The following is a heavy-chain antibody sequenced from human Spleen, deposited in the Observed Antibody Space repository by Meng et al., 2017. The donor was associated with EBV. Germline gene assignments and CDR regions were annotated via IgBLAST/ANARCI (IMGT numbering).Heavy chain of an antibody. Sequence: QLQLEVSGSGLVQPSQALSLSCAVSGGSISSGDYSWSWIRQSPEKGLEWIGFIYHTGSTYSNPSLQSRVTISVDRSKNQFSLNLNSVTAADTAVYYCVRSPPMEPAGWVDWFDPWGRGTLVTVSS. CDR1: GGSISSGDYS. CDR3: VRSPPMEPAGWVDWFDP. D-gene: IGHD2-2*01. CDR2: IYHTGST. J-gene: IGHJ5*02. V-gene: IGHV4-30-2*06.